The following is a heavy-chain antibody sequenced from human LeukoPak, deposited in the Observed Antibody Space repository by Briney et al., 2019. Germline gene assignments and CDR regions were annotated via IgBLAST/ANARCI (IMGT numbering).Heavy chain of an antibody. V-gene: IGHV3-23*01. CDR2: ISGSGGST. J-gene: IGHJ4*02. D-gene: IGHD3-16*02. Sequence: GGSLRLSCAASGFTFSSYAMSWVRQAPGKGLEWVSAISGSGGSTYYAGSVTGRFTISRDNSKNTLYLQMNILGAEDTAVYYCAKDFVRSLGGVIVNVWYFDYWSQGTVVTVSS. CDR1: GFTFSSYA. CDR3: AKDFVRSLGGVIVNVWYFDY.